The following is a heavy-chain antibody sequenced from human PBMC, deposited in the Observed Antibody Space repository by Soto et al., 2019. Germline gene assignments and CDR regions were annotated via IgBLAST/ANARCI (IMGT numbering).Heavy chain of an antibody. J-gene: IGHJ4*02. CDR1: GYTFTSYG. CDR2: ISAYNGNT. D-gene: IGHD2-15*01. V-gene: IGHV1-18*01. Sequence: ASVKVSCKASGYTFTSYGISWVRQAPGQGLEWMGWISAYNGNTNYAQKLQGRVTMTTDTSTSTAYMELRSLRSDDTAVYYCARARWIVVVVAATGMDYWGQGTLVTVSS. CDR3: ARARWIVVVVAATGMDY.